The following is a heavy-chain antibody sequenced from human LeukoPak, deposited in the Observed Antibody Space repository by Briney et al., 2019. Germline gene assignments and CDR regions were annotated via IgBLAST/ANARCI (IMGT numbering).Heavy chain of an antibody. CDR2: INIGGTNT. Sequence: GGSLRLSCAASGFTFNDYYMSWIRQTPGKGLEWLSYINIGGTNTHYADSVKGRFTISRDNAKKSLYLEMNNLRAEDTAVYYCATDGAGFDTWGQGVLVTVSS. J-gene: IGHJ5*02. CDR3: ATDGAGFDT. CDR1: GFTFNDYY. V-gene: IGHV3-11*01.